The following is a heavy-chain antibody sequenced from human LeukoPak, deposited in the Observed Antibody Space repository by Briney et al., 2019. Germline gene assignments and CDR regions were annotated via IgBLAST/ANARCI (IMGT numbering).Heavy chain of an antibody. CDR2: IYTSGST. V-gene: IGHV4-4*07. CDR1: GGTISSYY. D-gene: IGHD6-19*01. Sequence: SETLSLTCTVSGGTISSYYRSWIRQPAGKGLEWIGRIYTSGSTNYNPSLKSRVTMSVDTSKNQFSPKLSSVTAADTAVYYCARGPYSSGWYGLDYWGQGTLVTVSS. CDR3: ARGPYSSGWYGLDY. J-gene: IGHJ4*02.